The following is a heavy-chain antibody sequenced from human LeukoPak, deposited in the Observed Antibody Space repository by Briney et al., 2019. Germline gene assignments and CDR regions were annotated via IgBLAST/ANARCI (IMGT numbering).Heavy chain of an antibody. Sequence: KSSQTLSLTCTVSGGSLSSGGYYWSWIRQPAGKGLEWIGRIYTNGNTNYNPSLKSRVTISVDTSKNQFSLKLSSVTAADTAVYYCAREGDIAAAGPQAAFDYWGQGTLVTVSS. J-gene: IGHJ4*02. V-gene: IGHV4-61*02. CDR2: IYTNGNT. CDR1: GGSLSSGGYY. CDR3: AREGDIAAAGPQAAFDY. D-gene: IGHD6-13*01.